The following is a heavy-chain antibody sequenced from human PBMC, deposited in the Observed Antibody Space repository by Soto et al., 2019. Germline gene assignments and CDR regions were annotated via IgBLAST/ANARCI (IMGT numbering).Heavy chain of an antibody. V-gene: IGHV1-69*08. CDR2: IIPALGTA. CDR1: GGTFSIHT. Sequence: QDQLVQSGAEVKKPGSSVKVSGKASGGTFSIHTFSWVRQAPGQGLEWMGRIIPALGTATYAQKFQGRVTITADEYATTVYMELHRLRSADTAVYSCATTDFGDFWCFDLWGRGPLFPVSS. CDR3: ATTDFGDFWCFDL. J-gene: IGHJ2*01. D-gene: IGHD4-17*01.